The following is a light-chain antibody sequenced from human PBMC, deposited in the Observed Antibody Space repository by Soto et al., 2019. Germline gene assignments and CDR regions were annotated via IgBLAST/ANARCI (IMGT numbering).Light chain of an antibody. J-gene: IGKJ2*01. CDR1: QNLSRN. Sequence: EMVMTQSPATLSVSPGERATLSCRASQNLSRNLAWYQQQPGQAPRLLIYGASTRATGIPARFSGSGSGTDFTLTFSSLRFEDFGVYYCQQYDNWPHTFGQGTKLEIK. CDR3: QQYDNWPHT. V-gene: IGKV3-15*01. CDR2: GAS.